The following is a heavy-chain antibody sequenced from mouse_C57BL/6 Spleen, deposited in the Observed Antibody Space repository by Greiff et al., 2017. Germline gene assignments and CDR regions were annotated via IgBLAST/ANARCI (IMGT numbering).Heavy chain of an antibody. CDR3: ASRTGTLDYYARDY. D-gene: IGHD4-1*01. CDR1: GYTFTSYW. V-gene: IGHV1-64*01. J-gene: IGHJ4*01. Sequence: QVQLQQPGAELVKPGASVKLSCKASGYTFTSYWMHWVKQRPGQGLEWIGMIHPNSGSTNYNEKFKSKATLTVDKSSSTAYMQLSSLTSEDSAVYYCASRTGTLDYYARDYWGQGTSVTVSS. CDR2: IHPNSGST.